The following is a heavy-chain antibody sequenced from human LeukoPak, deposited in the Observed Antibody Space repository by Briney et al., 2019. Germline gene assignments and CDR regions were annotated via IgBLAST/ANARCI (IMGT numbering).Heavy chain of an antibody. J-gene: IGHJ6*03. D-gene: IGHD5-18*01. Sequence: GRSLRLSCAASGFNLSSNYMSWVRQAPGKGLEWVSLLYSGGSAFHADSVKGRFTISRDNSKNTLYLQLNSPRAEDTAVYYCARAGGGYRYGYYYHFYMDVWGKGTTVTVSS. CDR2: LYSGGSA. CDR3: ARAGGGYRYGYYYHFYMDV. V-gene: IGHV3-53*01. CDR1: GFNLSSNY.